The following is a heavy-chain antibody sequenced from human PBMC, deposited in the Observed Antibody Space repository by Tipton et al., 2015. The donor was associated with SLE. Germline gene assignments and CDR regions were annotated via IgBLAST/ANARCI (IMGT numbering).Heavy chain of an antibody. CDR1: GYTFTSYG. CDR2: ISAYNGNT. D-gene: IGHD3-10*01. Sequence: LQQSGAEVKKPGASVKVSCKASGYTFTSYGISWVRQAPGQGLEWMGWISAYNGNTNYAHKLQGRVTMTTNTSTSTAYMELRSLVSDGTAVYYCARVLWMGVGDTDGWFGPWGQGTLVPLSS. J-gene: IGHJ5*02. CDR3: ARVLWMGVGDTDGWFGP. V-gene: IGHV1-18*01.